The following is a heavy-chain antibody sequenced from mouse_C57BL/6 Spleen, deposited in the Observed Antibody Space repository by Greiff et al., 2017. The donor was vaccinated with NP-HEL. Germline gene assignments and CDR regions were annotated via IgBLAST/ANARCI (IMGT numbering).Heavy chain of an antibody. V-gene: IGHV1-64*01. CDR2: IHPNSGST. CDR1: GYTFTSYW. CDR3: ASGDDGYPYYAMDY. J-gene: IGHJ4*01. Sequence: VQLQQSGAELVKPGASVKLSCKASGYTFTSYWMHWVKQRPGQGLEWIGMIHPNSGSTNYNEKFKSKATLTVDKSSSTAYMQLSSLTSADSAVYYCASGDDGYPYYAMDYWGQGTSVTVSS. D-gene: IGHD2-3*01.